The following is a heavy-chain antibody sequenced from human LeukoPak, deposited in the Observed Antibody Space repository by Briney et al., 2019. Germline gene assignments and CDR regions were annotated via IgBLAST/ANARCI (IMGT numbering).Heavy chain of an antibody. CDR2: ISGSGDYT. V-gene: IGHV3-23*01. CDR1: GFTFSSYG. D-gene: IGHD3-10*01. J-gene: IGHJ4*02. CDR3: AKVTYGSGTYGAFDS. Sequence: PGGSLRLSCGASGFTFSSYGMNWVRQAPGKGLEWVSTISGSGDYTYYADSVKGRFTISRDNSKNTLYLQMNSLRAEDTAVYYCAKVTYGSGTYGAFDSWGQGTLVTVSS.